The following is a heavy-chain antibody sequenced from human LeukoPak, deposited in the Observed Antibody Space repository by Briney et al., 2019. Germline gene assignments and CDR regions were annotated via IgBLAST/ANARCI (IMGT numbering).Heavy chain of an antibody. V-gene: IGHV3-74*01. CDR3: ARDQCSGANCQVALDY. J-gene: IGHJ4*02. Sequence: GGSLRLSCAASGFTVSSNYMTWVRQAPGKGLVWVSRINSEGSRTFYADSVKGRFTISRDNAKNTLYLQMNSLRAADTAVYYCARDQCSGANCQVALDYWGQGTLVTVSS. CDR2: INSEGSRT. CDR1: GFTVSSNY. D-gene: IGHD2-15*01.